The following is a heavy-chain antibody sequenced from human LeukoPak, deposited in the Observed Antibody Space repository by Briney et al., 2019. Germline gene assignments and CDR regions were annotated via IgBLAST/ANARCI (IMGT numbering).Heavy chain of an antibody. CDR1: GYTFTSYA. CDR3: ARDLSSSWWRGWFDP. Sequence: GASVKVSCKASGYTFTSYAMHWVRQAPGQRLEWMGWINAYNGNTNYAQKLQGRVTMTTDTSTSTAYMELRSLRSDDTAVYYCARDLSSSWWRGWFDPWGQGTLVTVSS. CDR2: INAYNGNT. D-gene: IGHD6-13*01. J-gene: IGHJ5*02. V-gene: IGHV1-18*01.